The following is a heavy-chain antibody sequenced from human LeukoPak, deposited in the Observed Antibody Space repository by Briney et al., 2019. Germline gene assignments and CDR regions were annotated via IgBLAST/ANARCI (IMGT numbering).Heavy chain of an antibody. J-gene: IGHJ6*03. CDR3: ARGRSSSPDYYYYMDV. CDR2: MNPNSGNT. D-gene: IGHD6-6*01. Sequence: ASVKVSCKASGYTFSSYDINWVRQATGQGLEWMGWMNPNSGNTGYAQKFQGRVTMTRNTSISTAYMELSSLRSEDTAVYYCARGRSSSPDYYYYMDVWGKGTTVTVSS. CDR1: GYTFSSYD. V-gene: IGHV1-8*01.